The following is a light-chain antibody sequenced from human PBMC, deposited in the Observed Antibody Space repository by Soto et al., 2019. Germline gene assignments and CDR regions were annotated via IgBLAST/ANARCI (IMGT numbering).Light chain of an antibody. CDR2: GNS. CDR1: SSNIGAGYD. V-gene: IGLV1-40*01. Sequence: QSVLTQPPSVSGAPGQRVTISCTGSSSNIGAGYDVHWYQQLPGTAPKLLIYGNSNRPSGVPDRFSASKSGTSASLTITGLQTEDEADYYCQSYDSSLSAPYVFGTGTSSPS. J-gene: IGLJ1*01. CDR3: QSYDSSLSAPYV.